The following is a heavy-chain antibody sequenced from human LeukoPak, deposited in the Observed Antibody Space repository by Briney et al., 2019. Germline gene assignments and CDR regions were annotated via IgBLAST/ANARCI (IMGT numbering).Heavy chain of an antibody. CDR2: MKPNSGGT. CDR1: GYTFTGYY. J-gene: IGHJ6*03. Sequence: ASVKVSCKASGYTFTGYYMHWVRQAPGQGLEWMGWMKPNSGGTNYAQKLQGRVTMTTDTSTSTAYMELRSLRSDDTAVYYCARDIVGATTYYMDVWGKGTTVTVS. D-gene: IGHD1-26*01. CDR3: ARDIVGATTYYMDV. V-gene: IGHV1-2*02.